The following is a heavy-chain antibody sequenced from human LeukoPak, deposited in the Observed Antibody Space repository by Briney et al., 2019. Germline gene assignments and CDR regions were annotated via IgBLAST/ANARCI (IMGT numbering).Heavy chain of an antibody. D-gene: IGHD3-10*01. J-gene: IGHJ6*02. V-gene: IGHV3-23*01. CDR3: AKSHPSHFYGSGSYSLYGMDV. CDR1: GFTFSSYA. Sequence: PGGSLRLSCAASGFTFSSYAMSWVRQAPGKGLEWVSAISGSGGSTYYADSVKGRFTISRDNSKNTLYLQMNSLRAEDTAVYYCAKSHPSHFYGSGSYSLYGMDVWGQGTTVTVSS. CDR2: ISGSGGST.